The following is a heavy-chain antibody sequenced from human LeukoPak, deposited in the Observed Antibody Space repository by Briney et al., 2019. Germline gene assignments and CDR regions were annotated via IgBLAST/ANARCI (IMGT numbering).Heavy chain of an antibody. V-gene: IGHV3-30*04. J-gene: IGHJ4*02. CDR1: GFTFSSYA. CDR3: ARDSQRGYSYSDY. CDR2: ISYDGSNK. Sequence: PGGSLRLSCAASGFTFSSYAMHWVRQAPGKGLEWVAVISYDGSNKYYADSVKGRFTISRDNSKNTLYLQMNSLRAEDTAVYYCARDSQRGYSYSDYWGQGTLVTVSS. D-gene: IGHD5-18*01.